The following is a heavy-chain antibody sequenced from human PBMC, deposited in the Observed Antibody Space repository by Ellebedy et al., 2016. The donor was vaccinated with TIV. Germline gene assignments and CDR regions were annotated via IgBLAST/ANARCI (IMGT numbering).Heavy chain of an antibody. Sequence: KVSCKGSGYRFTSYWIAWVRQMPGKGLEWMGIVYPADSDTKYSPSFQGQVTISADKSISTAYLQWSSLKASDTAMYYCASTIVEMPTVDTESLHQWGQGTLVTVSS. D-gene: IGHD5-24*01. CDR1: GYRFTSYW. J-gene: IGHJ1*01. V-gene: IGHV5-51*01. CDR2: VYPADSDT. CDR3: ASTIVEMPTVDTESLHQ.